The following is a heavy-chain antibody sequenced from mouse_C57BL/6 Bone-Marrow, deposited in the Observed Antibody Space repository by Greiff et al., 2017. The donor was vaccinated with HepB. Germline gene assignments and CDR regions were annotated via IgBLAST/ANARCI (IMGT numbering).Heavy chain of an antibody. Sequence: QVQLQQPGAELVKPGASVKLSCKASGYTFTSYWMHWVKQRPGRGLEWIGRIDPNSGGTKYNEKFKSKATLTVDKPSSTAYMQLSRLTSEDSAVYYCARPYYGSSYGYFDVWGTGTTVTVSS. CDR2: IDPNSGGT. CDR3: ARPYYGSSYGYFDV. J-gene: IGHJ1*03. V-gene: IGHV1-72*01. CDR1: GYTFTSYW. D-gene: IGHD1-1*01.